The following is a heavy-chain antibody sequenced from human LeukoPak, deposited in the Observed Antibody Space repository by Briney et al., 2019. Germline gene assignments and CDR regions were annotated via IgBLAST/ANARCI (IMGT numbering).Heavy chain of an antibody. D-gene: IGHD2-15*01. J-gene: IGHJ6*02. Sequence: EASVKVSCKASGGTFSSYAISWVRQAPGQGLEWMGGIIPIFGTANYARKFQGRVTITADESTSTAYMELSSLRSEDPAVYYCARRALGYCIGGSCPYYYGMDVWGQGTTVTVSS. V-gene: IGHV1-69*13. CDR1: GGTFSSYA. CDR2: IIPIFGTA. CDR3: ARRALGYCIGGSCPYYYGMDV.